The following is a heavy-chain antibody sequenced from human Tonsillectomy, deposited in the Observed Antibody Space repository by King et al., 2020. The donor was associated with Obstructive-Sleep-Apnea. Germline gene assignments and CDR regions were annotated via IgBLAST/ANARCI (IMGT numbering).Heavy chain of an antibody. CDR1: GFTFADYA. CDR3: TKGSSSSWYWDYGMDV. CDR2: INWNSGNI. V-gene: IGHV3-9*01. Sequence: VQLVESGGGLVQPGTSLRLSCSASGFTFADYAMHWVRRAPGKGLEWVSSINWNSGNIGYVDSVKGRFTVSRENARNSLFLEMNSLRTEDTALYYCTKGSSSSWYWDYGMDVWGQGTTVTVS. J-gene: IGHJ6*02. D-gene: IGHD6-13*01.